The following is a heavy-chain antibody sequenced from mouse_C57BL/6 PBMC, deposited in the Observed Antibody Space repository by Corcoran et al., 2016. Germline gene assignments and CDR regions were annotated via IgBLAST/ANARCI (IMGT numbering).Heavy chain of an antibody. V-gene: IGHV8-12*01. CDR1: GFSLSTSGMG. CDR2: IYWDDDK. CDR3: ARRVPVLGNVDY. Sequence: QVTLKESGPGILQSSQTLSLTCSFSGFSLSTSGMGVSWIRQPSGKGLEWLAHIYWDDDKRYNPSLKSRLTISKDTSRNQVFLKITSVDTADTATYYWARRVPVLGNVDYWGQGTTLTVSS. D-gene: IGHD3-3*01. J-gene: IGHJ2*01.